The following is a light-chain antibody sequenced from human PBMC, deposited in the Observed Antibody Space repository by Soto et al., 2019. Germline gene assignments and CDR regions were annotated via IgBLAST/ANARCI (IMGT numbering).Light chain of an antibody. V-gene: IGKV3-15*01. Sequence: EIVMTQSPATLSVSPGERATLSCRASQSVSSNLAWYQQKPSLAPRLLIYGASTRAAGIPARFSGSGSGTEFTLTISSLLSEDFAVYYCQQYNNWPPVYTFGQGTKLEI. CDR2: GAS. J-gene: IGKJ2*01. CDR1: QSVSSN. CDR3: QQYNNWPPVYT.